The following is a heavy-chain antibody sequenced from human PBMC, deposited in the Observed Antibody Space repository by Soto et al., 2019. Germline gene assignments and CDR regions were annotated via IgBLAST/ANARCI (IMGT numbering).Heavy chain of an antibody. CDR3: ARALWFGESLDY. J-gene: IGHJ4*02. V-gene: IGHV1-3*01. CDR2: INAGNGNT. CDR1: GYTFTSYA. D-gene: IGHD3-10*01. Sequence: GASVKVSCKASGYTFTSYAMHWVRQAPGQRLEWMGWINAGNGNTKYSQKFQGRVTITRDTSASTAYMELSSLRSEDTAVYYCARALWFGESLDYWGQGTLVTVSS.